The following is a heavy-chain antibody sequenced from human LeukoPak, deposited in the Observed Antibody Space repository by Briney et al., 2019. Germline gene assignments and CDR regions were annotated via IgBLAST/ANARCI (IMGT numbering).Heavy chain of an antibody. CDR2: IIPIFGTA. CDR1: GSTFSSYA. D-gene: IGHD5-18*01. J-gene: IGHJ4*02. V-gene: IGHV1-69*06. Sequence: GSSVKVSCKASGSTFSSYAISWVRQAPGQGLEWMGGIIPIFGTANYAQKFQGRVTITADKSTSTAYMELSSLRSEDTAVYYCARGRGWDSYGREGFDYWGQGTLVTVSS. CDR3: ARGRGWDSYGREGFDY.